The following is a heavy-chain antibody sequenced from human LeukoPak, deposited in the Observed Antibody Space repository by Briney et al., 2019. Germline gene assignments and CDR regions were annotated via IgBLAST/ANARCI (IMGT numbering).Heavy chain of an antibody. Sequence: PGGSLRLSCAASGFTFDDYAMRWVRHPPGKGLEWVSGISWNSGSIGYADSVKGRFTISRDNAKNSLYLQMNSLRAEDTALYYCAKDDGYSYGYMAYWGQGTLVTVSS. J-gene: IGHJ4*02. CDR2: ISWNSGSI. CDR1: GFTFDDYA. CDR3: AKDDGYSYGYMAY. D-gene: IGHD5-18*01. V-gene: IGHV3-9*01.